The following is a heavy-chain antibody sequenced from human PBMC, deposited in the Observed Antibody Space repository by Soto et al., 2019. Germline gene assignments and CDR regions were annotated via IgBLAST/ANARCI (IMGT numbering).Heavy chain of an antibody. CDR3: ARAWSGSSPNNWFDP. CDR1: GYTFTSYG. CDR2: ISAYNGNT. D-gene: IGHD6-6*01. V-gene: IGHV1-18*01. Sequence: ASVKVSCKASGYTFTSYGISWVRQAPGQGLEWMGWISAYNGNTNYAQKLQGRVTMTTDTSTSTAYMELRSLRSDDTAVYYCARAWSGSSPNNWFDPWGQGTLVTSPQ. J-gene: IGHJ5*02.